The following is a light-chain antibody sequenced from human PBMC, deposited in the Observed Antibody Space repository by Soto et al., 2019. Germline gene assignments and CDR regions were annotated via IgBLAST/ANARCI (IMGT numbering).Light chain of an antibody. CDR1: ENIIQY. CDR3: QHSYTAPWT. J-gene: IGKJ1*01. CDR2: GAS. V-gene: IGKV1-39*01. Sequence: IPMTQSPSSLSASLGDRVTITCRASENIIQYLNWYQQKPGKVPRLLVYGASRLETGVPSRFSASGFGTEFTLTIRGLQSEDFATYYCQHSYTAPWTFGQGTKV.